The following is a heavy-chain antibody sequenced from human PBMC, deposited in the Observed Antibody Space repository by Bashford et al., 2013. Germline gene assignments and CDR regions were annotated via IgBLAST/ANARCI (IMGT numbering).Heavy chain of an antibody. V-gene: IGHV3-74*01. D-gene: IGHD6-13*01. CDR3: ARAARIAGDGASVFDY. Sequence: GSLRLSCVASGFTFSSYWMHWVRQAPGKGLVWVSRINGDASSTSYADSVKGRFTVSRDNAKNILYLQLNSLRAEDTAVYYCARAARIAGDGASVFDYWGQGTLVTVSS. CDR1: GFTFSSYW. CDR2: INGDASST. J-gene: IGHJ4*02.